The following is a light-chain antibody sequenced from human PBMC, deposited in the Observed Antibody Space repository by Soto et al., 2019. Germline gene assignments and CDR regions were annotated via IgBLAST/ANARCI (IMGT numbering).Light chain of an antibody. CDR1: SGHSSYA. Sequence: QPVLTQSPSASASLGASVKLTCTLSSGHSSYAIAWHQQQPEKGPRYLMKLNSDGSHNKGDGIPDRFSGSNSGAERYLTISSLQSEDEADYYCQTWDTGIGVFGGGTKVTVL. CDR3: QTWDTGIGV. CDR2: LNSDGSH. V-gene: IGLV4-69*01. J-gene: IGLJ3*02.